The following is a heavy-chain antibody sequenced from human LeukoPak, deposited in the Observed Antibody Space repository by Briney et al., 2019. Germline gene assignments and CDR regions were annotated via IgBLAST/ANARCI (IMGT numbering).Heavy chain of an antibody. J-gene: IGHJ6*03. CDR1: GYSFTTYW. CDR2: IYPGNSDT. V-gene: IGHV5-51*01. D-gene: IGHD6-6*01. Sequence: GESLKISCKGSGYSFTTYWIAWVRQMPGKGLEWMGIIYPGNSDTKYSPSFEGQVTISVDRSISTAYPQWSSLKASDTGIYYCARSSIATYYYYYHMDVWGKGTTVTVSS. CDR3: ARSSIATYYYYYHMDV.